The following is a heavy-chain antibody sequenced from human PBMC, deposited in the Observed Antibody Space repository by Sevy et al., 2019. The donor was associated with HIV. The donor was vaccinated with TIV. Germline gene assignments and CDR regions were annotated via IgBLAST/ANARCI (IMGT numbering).Heavy chain of an antibody. J-gene: IGHJ4*02. V-gene: IGHV3-33*01. Sequence: GGSLRLSCAASGFTFSTYGMHWVRQAPGKGLEWVAVMWFDGSNTYYADSVKGRFTISRDIAKNTLHLQMNSLRAEDTAVYYCARDLEFYDYGAYGPAFMPDYWGQGTLITVSS. CDR2: MWFDGSNT. CDR3: ARDLEFYDYGAYGPAFMPDY. D-gene: IGHD3-16*01. CDR1: GFTFSTYG.